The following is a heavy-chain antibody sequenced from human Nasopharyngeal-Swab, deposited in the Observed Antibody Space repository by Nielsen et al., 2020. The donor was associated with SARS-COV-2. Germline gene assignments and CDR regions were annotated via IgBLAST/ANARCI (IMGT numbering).Heavy chain of an antibody. D-gene: IGHD6-19*01. CDR2: VHLGVDIR. CDR3: AREGESSGQAGSFDI. V-gene: IGHV3-66*03. J-gene: IGHJ3*02. CDR1: GFSVSGNTY. Sequence: GESLKISCAASGFSVSGNTYMRWVRQAPARGLAWVALVHLGVDIRQYADSVKGRFTISRDNSQNTVSLQMNSLRVADTAVYYCAREGESSGQAGSFDIWGQGTMVTVSS.